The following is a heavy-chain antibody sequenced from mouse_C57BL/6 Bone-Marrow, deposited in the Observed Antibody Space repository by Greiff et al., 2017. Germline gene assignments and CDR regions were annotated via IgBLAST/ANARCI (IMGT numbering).Heavy chain of an antibody. Sequence: QVQLQQSGAELVRPGTSVKLSCQASGYTFTSYWMHWVKQRPGQGLEWIGVIDPSDSYTNYTQKFKGKATLTVDTSSSTAYMQLSSLTSEDSAVYYCARNPSYYSNAGFADWGQGTLVTVSA. J-gene: IGHJ3*01. D-gene: IGHD2-5*01. CDR3: ARNPSYYSNAGFAD. CDR1: GYTFTSYW. CDR2: IDPSDSYT. V-gene: IGHV1-59*01.